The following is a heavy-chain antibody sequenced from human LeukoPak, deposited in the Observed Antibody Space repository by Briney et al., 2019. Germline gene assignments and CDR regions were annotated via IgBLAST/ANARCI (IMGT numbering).Heavy chain of an antibody. J-gene: IGHJ6*03. V-gene: IGHV1-2*03. CDR2: INPNSGGT. Sequence: VASVKISCKASGYTFRGNYIHWLQQAPGQGLEWMGWINPNSGGTNYAQKFQGRVTMTRDTSISTAYMELSRLRSDDTAVYYCARGPDKQWLAHYYYYYMDVWGKGTTVTVSS. CDR1: GYTFRGNY. CDR3: ARGPDKQWLAHYYYYYMDV. D-gene: IGHD6-19*01.